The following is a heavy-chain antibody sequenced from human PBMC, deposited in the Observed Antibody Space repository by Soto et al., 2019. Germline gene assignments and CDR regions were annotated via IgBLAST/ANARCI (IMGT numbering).Heavy chain of an antibody. CDR3: ARDGVAPGLYFDY. CDR1: GFTFSDYW. CDR2: IKYDGAEK. V-gene: IGHV3-7*05. D-gene: IGHD3-10*01. J-gene: IGHJ4*02. Sequence: GGSLRLSCAASGFTFSDYWMNWVRQAPGKGLEWVASIKYDGAEKSYVDSVKGRFTISRDNPKDSVYLQMASLRAEDTAVYYCARDGVAPGLYFDYWGQGTPVTVSS.